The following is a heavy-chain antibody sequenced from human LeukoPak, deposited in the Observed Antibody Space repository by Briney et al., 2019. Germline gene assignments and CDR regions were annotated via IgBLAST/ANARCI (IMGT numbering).Heavy chain of an antibody. V-gene: IGHV1-69*05. CDR2: IIPIFGTA. D-gene: IGHD2-2*01. CDR1: GGTFSSYA. CDR3: ARYCSSTSCYFPNDAFDI. Sequence: SVKVSCKASGGTFSSYAISWVRQAPGQGLEWMGGIIPIFGTANYAQKFQGRVTITTDESTSTAYVELSSLRSEDTAVYYCARYCSSTSCYFPNDAFDIWGQGTMVTVSS. J-gene: IGHJ3*02.